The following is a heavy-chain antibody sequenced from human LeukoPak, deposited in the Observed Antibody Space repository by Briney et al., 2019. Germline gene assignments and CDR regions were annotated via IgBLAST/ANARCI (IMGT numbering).Heavy chain of an antibody. V-gene: IGHV1-46*01. Sequence: ASVKVSCKASGYTFTSYYMHWVRQAPGQGLEWMGIINPSGGSTSYAQKFQGRVTMTRNTSISTAYMELSSLRSEDTAVYYCARARSIKWFDPWGQGTLVTVSS. CDR1: GYTFTSYY. J-gene: IGHJ5*02. CDR2: INPSGGST. CDR3: ARARSIKWFDP. D-gene: IGHD2-2*03.